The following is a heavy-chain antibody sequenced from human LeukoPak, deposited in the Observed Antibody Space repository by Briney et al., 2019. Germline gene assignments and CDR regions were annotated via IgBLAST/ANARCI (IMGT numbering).Heavy chain of an antibody. CDR3: ARLGAGYYYDSSGYYPTRSYYYYGMDV. CDR1: GYSFTSYW. J-gene: IGHJ6*02. CDR2: IYPGDSDT. D-gene: IGHD3-22*01. Sequence: GESLKISCKGSGYSFTSYWIGWVRQMPGKGLEWMGMIYPGDSDTRYSPSFQGQVTISADKSISTAYLQWSSLKASDTAMYYCARLGAGYYYDSSGYYPTRSYYYYGMDVWGQGTTVTVSS. V-gene: IGHV5-51*01.